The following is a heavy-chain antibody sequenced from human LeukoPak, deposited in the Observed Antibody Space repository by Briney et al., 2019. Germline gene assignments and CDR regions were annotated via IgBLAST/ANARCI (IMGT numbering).Heavy chain of an antibody. J-gene: IGHJ3*02. CDR3: ARIRDGYNDAYDI. V-gene: IGHV1-69*05. D-gene: IGHD5-24*01. CDR2: IIPIFGTA. Sequence: ASVKVSCKTSGGTFSSYAISWVRQAPGQGLEWMGGIIPIFGTANYAQNFQGRVTMTRDTSTSTVYMELSSLRSEDTAIYYCARIRDGYNDAYDIWGQGTVVTVPS. CDR1: GGTFSSYA.